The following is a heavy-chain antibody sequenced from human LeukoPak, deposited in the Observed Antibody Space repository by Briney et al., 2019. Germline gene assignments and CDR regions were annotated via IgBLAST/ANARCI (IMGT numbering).Heavy chain of an antibody. J-gene: IGHJ4*02. CDR3: ARGDRSGWFNFDY. D-gene: IGHD3-10*01. Sequence: PGGSLRLSCAASGFTFSSYVMHWVGQAPGKGLEWVAVTWYDGTNKYFADSVRGRFSISRDNSKNTLYLQMNSLRAEDTAVYYCARGDRSGWFNFDYWGQGTLVTVSS. V-gene: IGHV3-33*01. CDR2: TWYDGTNK. CDR1: GFTFSSYV.